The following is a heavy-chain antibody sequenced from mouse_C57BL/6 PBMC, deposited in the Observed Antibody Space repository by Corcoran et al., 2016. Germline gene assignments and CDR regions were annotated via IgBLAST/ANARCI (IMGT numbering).Heavy chain of an antibody. CDR1: GYSFTDYY. J-gene: IGHJ3*01. CDR2: INPNNGGT. CDR3: AKGIWPAY. Sequence: EVQMRHSRPELLKHGASEKISCKASGYSFTDYYMNWGKQSHGKSLRWIGDINPNNGGTSYNQKFNGKATLTVDKYYSTAYMELRSLTSEDSAVYYCAKGIWPAYWGQGTLVTVS. V-gene: IGHV1-26*01.